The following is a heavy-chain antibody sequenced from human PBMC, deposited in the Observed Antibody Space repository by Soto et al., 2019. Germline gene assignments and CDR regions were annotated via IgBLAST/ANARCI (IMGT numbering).Heavy chain of an antibody. D-gene: IGHD5-12*01. CDR2: IYSGGST. J-gene: IGHJ6*03. CDR1: GFTVSSNY. CDR3: ARHSGYDNYYYYYMDV. Sequence: GGSLRLSCAASGFTVSSNYMSWVRQAPGKGLEWVSVIYSGGSTYYADSVKGRFTISRHNSKNTLYLQMNSLRAEDTAVYYCARHSGYDNYYYYYMDVWGKGTRVTVSS. V-gene: IGHV3-53*04.